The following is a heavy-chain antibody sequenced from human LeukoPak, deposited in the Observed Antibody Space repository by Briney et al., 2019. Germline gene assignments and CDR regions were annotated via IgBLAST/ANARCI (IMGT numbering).Heavy chain of an antibody. CDR1: GYTFTSHQ. CDR2: INPNGGSA. D-gene: IGHD5-12*01. J-gene: IGHJ4*02. Sequence: ASVKVSCKASGYTFTSHQMHWVRQAPGQRLEWVGIINPNGGSANFAQKFQGRVTMITDMSTSTVYMELSSLRSEDTAVYYCARGPWIYIGYPSYYFDYWGQGTLVTVSS. V-gene: IGHV1-46*01. CDR3: ARGPWIYIGYPSYYFDY.